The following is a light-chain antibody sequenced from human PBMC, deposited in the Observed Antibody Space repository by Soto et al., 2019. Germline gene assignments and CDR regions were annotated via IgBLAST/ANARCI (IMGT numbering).Light chain of an antibody. CDR3: QQYNNWPRAT. Sequence: IVMTQSPATLSVSPGERATISCRASQNINENLAWYQQKPGQAPRLLMFRTSTRATGVPPRFSGGGSGTEFNLTISSVQSEDFGIYYCQQYNNWPRATFGGGTRVEIK. CDR2: RTS. V-gene: IGKV3-15*01. CDR1: QNINEN. J-gene: IGKJ4*01.